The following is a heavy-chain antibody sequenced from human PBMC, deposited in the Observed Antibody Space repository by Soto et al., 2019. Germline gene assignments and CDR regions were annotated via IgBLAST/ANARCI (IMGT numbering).Heavy chain of an antibody. CDR1: GGSFSGYY. V-gene: IGHV4-34*01. D-gene: IGHD3-10*01. J-gene: IGHJ4*02. CDR2: INHSGST. Sequence: SETLSLTCAVYGGSFSGYYWSWIRQPPGKGLEWIGEINHSGSTNYNPSLKSRVTISVDTSKNQFSLKVSFVTAADTAVYYCARGRGGLYKIVYYFDYWGQGTLVTVSS. CDR3: ARGRGGLYKIVYYFDY.